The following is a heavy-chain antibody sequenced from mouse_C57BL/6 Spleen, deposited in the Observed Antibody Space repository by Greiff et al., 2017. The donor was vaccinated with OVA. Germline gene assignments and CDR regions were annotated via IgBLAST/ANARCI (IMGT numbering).Heavy chain of an antibody. J-gene: IGHJ2*01. CDR1: GYTFTSYW. CDR3: ARGGDYYGSSPYFDY. D-gene: IGHD1-1*01. V-gene: IGHV1-55*01. CDR2: IYPGSGST. Sequence: QVQLQQPGAELVKPGASVKMSCKASGYTFTSYWITWVKQRPGQGLEWIGDIYPGSGSTNYNEKFKSKATLTVDTSSSTAYMQLSSLTSEDSAVYYCARGGDYYGSSPYFDYWGQGTTLTVSS.